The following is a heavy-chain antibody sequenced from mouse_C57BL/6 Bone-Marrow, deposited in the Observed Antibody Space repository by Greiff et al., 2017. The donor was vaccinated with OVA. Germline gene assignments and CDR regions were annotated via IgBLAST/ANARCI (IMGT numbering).Heavy chain of an antibody. D-gene: IGHD1-1*01. J-gene: IGHJ1*03. Sequence: VNLVESGPGLVKPSQSLFLTCSITGFPITSGYYWIWIRQSPGKPLEWMGYITHSGETFYNPSLQSPISITSETSKNQFFLQLNSVTTEDTAMYYCAGGPYYYGSSYPWYFDVWGTGTTVTVSS. CDR1: GFPITSGYY. V-gene: IGHV12-3*01. CDR3: AGGPYYYGSSYPWYFDV. CDR2: ITHSGET.